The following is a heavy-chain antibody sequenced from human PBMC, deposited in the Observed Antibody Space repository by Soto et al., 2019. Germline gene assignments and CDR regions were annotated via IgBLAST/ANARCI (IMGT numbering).Heavy chain of an antibody. J-gene: IGHJ6*02. D-gene: IGHD3-10*01. V-gene: IGHV3-33*01. CDR1: GFTFSSYG. CDR2: IWYDGSNK. CDR3: ARDEGLGVNYYYYGVDV. Sequence: QVQLVESGGGVVQPGRSLRLSCAASGFTFSSYGMQWVRQAPGKGLEWVAVIWYDGSNKYYADSVKGRFTIFRDNSKNTLYLQMNSLRAEDTAVYYCARDEGLGVNYYYYGVDVWGQGTTVTVSS.